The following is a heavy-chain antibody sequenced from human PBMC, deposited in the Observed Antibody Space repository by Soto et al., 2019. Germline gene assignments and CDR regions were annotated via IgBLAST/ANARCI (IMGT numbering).Heavy chain of an antibody. CDR2: IIPIFGTA. J-gene: IGHJ5*02. CDR1: GGTFNSYA. V-gene: IGHV1-69*13. D-gene: IGHD3-3*01. CDR3: AREGSYYDFWSGYYRPRKGRNNWFDP. Sequence: ASVKVSCKASGGTFNSYAISWVRQAPGQGLEWMGGIIPIFGTANYAQKFQGRVTITADESTSTAYMELSSLRSEDTAVYYCAREGSYYDFWSGYYRPRKGRNNWFDPWGQGTLVTVSS.